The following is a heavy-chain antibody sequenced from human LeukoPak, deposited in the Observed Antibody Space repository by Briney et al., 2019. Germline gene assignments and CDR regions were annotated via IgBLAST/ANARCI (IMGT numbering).Heavy chain of an antibody. CDR1: GFTFSSYG. J-gene: IGHJ6*03. CDR2: IWYDGSNK. D-gene: IGHD2-21*01. Sequence: PGGSLRLSCAASGFTFSSYGMHWVRQAPGKGLEWVAVIWYDGSNKYYADSVKGRFTISRDNSKNTLYLQMNSLRAEDTAVYYCAKIAIYYYYMDVWGKGTTVTVSS. CDR3: AKIAIYYYYMDV. V-gene: IGHV3-33*06.